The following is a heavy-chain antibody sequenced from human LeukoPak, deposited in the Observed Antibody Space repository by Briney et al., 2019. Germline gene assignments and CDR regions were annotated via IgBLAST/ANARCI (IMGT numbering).Heavy chain of an antibody. Sequence: GGSLRLSCAASGYTFTDHGMHWVRQTPGNGLEWVADIWFDGSQQYYADAVKGRFTISRDISKSILYLQMNSLRAEDTGVYYCARDLAAARLDFRGQGTLVTVSS. CDR3: ARDLAAARLDF. D-gene: IGHD6-6*01. J-gene: IGHJ4*02. V-gene: IGHV3-33*01. CDR1: GYTFTDHG. CDR2: IWFDGSQQ.